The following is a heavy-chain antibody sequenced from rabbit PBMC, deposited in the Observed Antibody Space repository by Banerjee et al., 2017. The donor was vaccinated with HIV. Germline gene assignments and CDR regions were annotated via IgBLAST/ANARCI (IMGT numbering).Heavy chain of an antibody. Sequence: QSLEESGGDLVQPEGSLTLTCKASGFDFSSSWHMCWVRQAPGKGLEWIACVYAGSSGSTYYASWAKGRFTISKTSSTTVTLQMTSLTAADTATYFCARDFNLWGPGTLVTVS. CDR3: ARDFNL. V-gene: IGHV1S40*01. CDR2: VYAGSSGST. CDR1: GFDFSSSWH. J-gene: IGHJ4*01.